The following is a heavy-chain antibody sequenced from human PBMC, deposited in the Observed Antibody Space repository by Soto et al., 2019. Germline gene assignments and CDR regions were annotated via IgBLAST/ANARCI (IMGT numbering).Heavy chain of an antibody. Sequence: GGSLRLSCAASGFTFSSYAMSWVRQAPGKGLEWVSAISGSGGSTYYADSVKGRFTISRDNSKNTLYLQMNSLRAEDTAVYYCAKLMSYYYDSSGYSFDYWGQGTLVTVSS. CDR1: GFTFSSYA. CDR3: AKLMSYYYDSSGYSFDY. CDR2: ISGSGGST. D-gene: IGHD3-22*01. V-gene: IGHV3-23*01. J-gene: IGHJ4*02.